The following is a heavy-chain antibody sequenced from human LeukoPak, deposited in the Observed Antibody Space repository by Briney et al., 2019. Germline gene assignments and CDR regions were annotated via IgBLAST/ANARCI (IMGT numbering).Heavy chain of an antibody. J-gene: IGHJ5*02. V-gene: IGHV3-7*03. CDR2: VNRDGSET. CDR3: AKSSSWDVNWFDP. CDR1: GFALSSHW. D-gene: IGHD1-26*01. Sequence: GGSLRLSCAASGFALSSHWMTWVRQVPGRGPEWVANVNRDGSETYYLDSVKGRFTISKDNAKNSLYLQMNSLRAEDTALYYCAKSSSWDVNWFDPWGQGTLVTVSS.